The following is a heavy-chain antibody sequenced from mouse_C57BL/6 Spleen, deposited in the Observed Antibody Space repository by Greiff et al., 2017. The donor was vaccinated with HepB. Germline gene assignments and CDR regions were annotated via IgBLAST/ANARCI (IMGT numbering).Heavy chain of an antibody. CDR3: AGYYGSSPWYFDV. J-gene: IGHJ1*03. CDR1: GFTFSDYG. V-gene: IGHV5-17*01. CDR2: ISSGSSTI. Sequence: EVQVVESGGGLVKPGGSLKLSCAASGFTFSDYGMHWVRQAPEKGLEWVAYISSGSSTIYYADTVKGRFTISRDNAKNTLFLQMTSLRSEDTAMYYCAGYYGSSPWYFDVWGTGTTVTVSS. D-gene: IGHD1-1*01.